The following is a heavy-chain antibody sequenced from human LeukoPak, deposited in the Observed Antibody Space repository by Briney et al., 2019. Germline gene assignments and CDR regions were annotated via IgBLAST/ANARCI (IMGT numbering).Heavy chain of an antibody. Sequence: PSETLSLTCTVSGGSTSSSSYYWGWIRQPPGKGLEWVSSISGSSTYIYYADSVKGRFTISRDNAKNSLYLQMNSLRAEDTAVYYCARGSEWSSGVSDYWGQGTLVTVSS. CDR2: ISGSSTYI. V-gene: IGHV3-21*01. CDR3: ARGSEWSSGVSDY. J-gene: IGHJ4*02. D-gene: IGHD3-3*01. CDR1: GGSTSSSS.